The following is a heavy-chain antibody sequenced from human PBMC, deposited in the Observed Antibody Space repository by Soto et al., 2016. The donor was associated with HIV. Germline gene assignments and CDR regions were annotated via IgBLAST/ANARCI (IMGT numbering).Heavy chain of an antibody. CDR1: GFTFSSYA. CDR3: AKDVSVTVAPYYFDY. J-gene: IGHJ4*02. V-gene: IGHV3-23*01. D-gene: IGHD2-15*01. CDR2: ISGSGGST. Sequence: EVQLLESGGGLVQPGGSLRLSCAASGFTFSSYAMSWVRQAPGKGLEWVSAISGSGGSTYYADSVKGRFTISRGNSKNTLFLQMNSLRAEDTAVYYCAKDVSVTVAPYYFDYWGQGTLVTVSS.